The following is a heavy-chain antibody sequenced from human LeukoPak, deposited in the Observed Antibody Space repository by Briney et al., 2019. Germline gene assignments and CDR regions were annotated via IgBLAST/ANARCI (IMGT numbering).Heavy chain of an antibody. CDR2: IIPIFGTA. V-gene: IGHV1-69*05. Sequence: GASVKVSCKASGGTFSSYAISWVRQAPGQGLEWMGGIIPIFGTANYAQKFQGRVTITTDESTSTAYMELSSLRSEDTAVYYCAREGWELHYFDYWGQGTLVTVSS. J-gene: IGHJ4*02. D-gene: IGHD1-26*01. CDR3: AREGWELHYFDY. CDR1: GGTFSSYA.